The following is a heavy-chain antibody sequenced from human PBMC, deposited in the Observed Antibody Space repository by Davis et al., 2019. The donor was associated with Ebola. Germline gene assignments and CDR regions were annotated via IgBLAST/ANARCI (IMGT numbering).Heavy chain of an antibody. D-gene: IGHD6-19*01. CDR2: ISGSGGST. J-gene: IGHJ4*02. CDR3: AKDSEYSSGWYAPYFDY. Sequence: GESLKISCAASGFTFSSYAMSWVRQAPGKGLEWVSAISGSGGSTYYADSVKGRFTISRDNSKNTLYLQMNSLRAEDTAVYYCAKDSEYSSGWYAPYFDYWGQGTLVTVSS. V-gene: IGHV3-23*01. CDR1: GFTFSSYA.